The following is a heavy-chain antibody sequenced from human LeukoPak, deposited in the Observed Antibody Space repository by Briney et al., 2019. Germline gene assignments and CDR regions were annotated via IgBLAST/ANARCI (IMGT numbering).Heavy chain of an antibody. J-gene: IGHJ4*02. V-gene: IGHV3-30*18. CDR2: ISYDGRNK. CDR3: AKVLFGDGDYGDY. CDR1: GFTFSNYD. Sequence: GRSLRLSCAASGFTFSNYDMRWVRQTPGKGLEWVAVISYDGRNKYYVDSVKGRFTISRDNSKNALYLQMNSLRAEDTAVYYCAKVLFGDGDYGDYWGQGTLVTVSS. D-gene: IGHD4-17*01.